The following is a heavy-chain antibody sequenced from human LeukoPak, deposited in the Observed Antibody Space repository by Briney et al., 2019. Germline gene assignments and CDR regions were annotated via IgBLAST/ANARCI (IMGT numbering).Heavy chain of an antibody. CDR3: TTDHPSSGDYGNL. J-gene: IGHJ3*01. CDR2: IKSKTDGGTT. CDR1: GFTFSNAW. D-gene: IGHD4-17*01. V-gene: IGHV3-15*01. Sequence: GGSLRLSCAASGFTFSNAWMSWVRQAPGKGLEWVGRIKSKTDGGTTDYAAPVKGRFTISRDDSKNTLYLQMNSLKTEDTAVYYCTTDHPSSGDYGNLWGQGTMVTVSS.